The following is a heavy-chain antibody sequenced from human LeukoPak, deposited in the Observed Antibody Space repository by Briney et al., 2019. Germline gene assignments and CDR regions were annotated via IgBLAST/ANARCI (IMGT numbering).Heavy chain of an antibody. CDR2: TYYRSKWYN. CDR1: GDSVSGNSAA. Sequence: SQTLSVTCAISGDSVSGNSAARNWIRQSPSRGLEWLGRTYYRSKWYNDYAVSVKSRITINPDTSKNQFSLQLNSVTPEDTAVYYCARDPAGGWRPFDYWGQGTLVTVSS. J-gene: IGHJ4*02. CDR3: ARDPAGGWRPFDY. D-gene: IGHD6-19*01. V-gene: IGHV6-1*01.